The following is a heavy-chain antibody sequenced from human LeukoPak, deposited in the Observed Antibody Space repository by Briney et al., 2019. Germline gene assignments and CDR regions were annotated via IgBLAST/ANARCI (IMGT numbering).Heavy chain of an antibody. D-gene: IGHD5-18*01. J-gene: IGHJ3*01. Sequence: PGGSLRLSCAASGFTFNSFALSWVRQAPAKGLEWVSYISVSGGRTYYADSVKGRFTISRDNSKNTLYLQLNSLRAEDTAVYFCAKVRGYNYDDDGFDLWGQGTLVTVSS. CDR1: GFTFNSFA. CDR2: ISVSGGRT. CDR3: AKVRGYNYDDDGFDL. V-gene: IGHV3-23*01.